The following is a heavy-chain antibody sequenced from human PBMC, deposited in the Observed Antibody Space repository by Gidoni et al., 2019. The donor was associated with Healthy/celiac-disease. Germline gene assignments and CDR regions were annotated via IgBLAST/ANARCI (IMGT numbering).Heavy chain of an antibody. V-gene: IGHV4-31*03. CDR2: IYYSGST. J-gene: IGHJ6*02. Sequence: QVQLQESGPGLVKPSQTLSLTCTVSGGSISSGGYYWSWIRQHPGKGLEWIGYIYYSGSTYYNPSLKSRVTISVDTSKNQFSLKLSSVTAADTAVYYCARDRMTTVTRGYYYYGMDVWGQGTTVTVSS. CDR1: GGSISSGGYY. CDR3: ARDRMTTVTRGYYYYGMDV. D-gene: IGHD4-4*01.